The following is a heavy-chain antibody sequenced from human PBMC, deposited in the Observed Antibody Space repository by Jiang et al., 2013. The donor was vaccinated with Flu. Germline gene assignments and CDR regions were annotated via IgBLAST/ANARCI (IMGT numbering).Heavy chain of an antibody. J-gene: IGHJ5*02. CDR3: ARHRTLAGVVIAYNWFDP. Sequence: GSGLVKPSETLSLTCGVSGSSISSGYYWAWIRQPPGKGLEWFGSIYYSGSTYSNPSLKSRVTISVDTSKNQFSLKLSSVTAADTAVYYCARHRTLAGVVIAYNWFDPWARESWSPSPQ. V-gene: IGHV4-38-2*01. CDR1: GSSISSGYY. D-gene: IGHD2-21*01. CDR2: IYYSGST.